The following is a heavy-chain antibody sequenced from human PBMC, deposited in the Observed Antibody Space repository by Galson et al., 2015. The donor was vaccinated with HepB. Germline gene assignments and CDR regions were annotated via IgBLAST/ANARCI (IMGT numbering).Heavy chain of an antibody. CDR1: GGSISSYY. J-gene: IGHJ4*02. D-gene: IGHD2-21*01. CDR3: ARDNLAYCGGDCYPGGFDY. CDR2: IYYSGST. V-gene: IGHV4-59*01. Sequence: LSLTCTVSGGSISSYYWSWIRQPPGKGLEWIGYIYYSGSTNYNPSLKSRVTISVDTSKNQFSLKLSSVTAADTAVYYCARDNLAYCGGDCYPGGFDYWGQGTLVTVSS.